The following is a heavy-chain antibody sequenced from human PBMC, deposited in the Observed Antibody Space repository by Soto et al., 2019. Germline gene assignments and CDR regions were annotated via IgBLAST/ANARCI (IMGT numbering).Heavy chain of an antibody. CDR3: ASNGLGTTPYGMDV. D-gene: IGHD1-7*01. CDR2: INAGNGNT. Sequence: SVKVSCKASGYTFTSYAMHCLRQAPGQRLEWMGWINAGNGNTKYSQKFQGRVTITRDTSASTAYMELSSLRSEDTAVYYFASNGLGTTPYGMDVWGQGTTVAGSS. CDR1: GYTFTSYA. V-gene: IGHV1-3*01. J-gene: IGHJ6*02.